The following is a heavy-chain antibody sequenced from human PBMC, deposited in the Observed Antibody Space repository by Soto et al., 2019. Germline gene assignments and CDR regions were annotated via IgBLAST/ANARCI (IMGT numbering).Heavy chain of an antibody. D-gene: IGHD2-21*02. J-gene: IGHJ3*01. CDR3: VRDSCGGDCYDPDAFDD. CDR2: ITSSSRSI. V-gene: IGHV3-48*01. Sequence: EVQLVESGGGLVQPGGSLRLSCAASGFPFSTYDMNWVRQAPGKGLQWVAYITSSSRSISYADSVKGRFTISRDNAKNSLYLQMNSLSVEDTAVYYCVRDSCGGDCYDPDAFDDWGLGTMITVS. CDR1: GFPFSTYD.